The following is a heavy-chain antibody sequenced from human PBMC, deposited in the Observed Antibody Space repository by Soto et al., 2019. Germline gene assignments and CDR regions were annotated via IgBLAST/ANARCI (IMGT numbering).Heavy chain of an antibody. CDR1: GYTFTSYG. CDR2: ISAYNGNT. V-gene: IGHV1-18*01. J-gene: IGHJ4*02. Sequence: GASVKVSCKASGYTFTSYGISWVRQAPGQGLEWMGRISAYNGNTNYAQKLQGRVTMTTDTSTSTAYMELRSLRSDDTAVYYCARVVVVINRPPESFDYWGQGTLVTVSS. CDR3: ARVVVVINRPPESFDY. D-gene: IGHD3-22*01.